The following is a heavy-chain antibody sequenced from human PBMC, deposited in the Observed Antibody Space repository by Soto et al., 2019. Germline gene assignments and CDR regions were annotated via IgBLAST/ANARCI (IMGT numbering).Heavy chain of an antibody. CDR3: ASTHDSSGYYHFDN. J-gene: IGHJ4*02. CDR2: INHSGST. Sequence: SETLSLTCAVYGGSFSGYYWSWIRQPPGKGLEWIGEINHSGSTNYNPSLKSRVTISVDTSKNQFSLKLSSVTAADTAVYYCASTHDSSGYYHFDNWGQGTLVTVSS. V-gene: IGHV4-34*01. CDR1: GGSFSGYY. D-gene: IGHD3-22*01.